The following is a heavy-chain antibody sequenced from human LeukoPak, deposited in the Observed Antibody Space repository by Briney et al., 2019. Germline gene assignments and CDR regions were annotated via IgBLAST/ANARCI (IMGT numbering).Heavy chain of an antibody. Sequence: PGGSLRLSCAASGFTFSRYSMNWVRQAPGKGLEGVSYISSSSSTIYYADSVKGRFTISRDNAKNSLYLQMNSLRAEDTAVYYCARDQWSMVRGVIRYFDYWGQGTLVTVSS. J-gene: IGHJ4*02. V-gene: IGHV3-48*01. CDR3: ARDQWSMVRGVIRYFDY. CDR1: GFTFSRYS. D-gene: IGHD3-10*01. CDR2: ISSSSSTI.